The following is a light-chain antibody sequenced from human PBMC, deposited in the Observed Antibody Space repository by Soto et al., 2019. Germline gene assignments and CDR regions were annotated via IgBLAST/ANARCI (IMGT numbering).Light chain of an antibody. V-gene: IGKV1-39*01. J-gene: IGKJ5*01. CDR2: AAS. CDR3: QQSYRAVT. Sequence: DIQMTQSASSLSASVGDRISITCRASQGVSSYLNWYQQKPGKAHRLLIYAASHLQTGVPSRFRGTGSATHFTLTISSLQPEDFATYYCQQSYRAVTFGQGTRLEIK. CDR1: QGVSSY.